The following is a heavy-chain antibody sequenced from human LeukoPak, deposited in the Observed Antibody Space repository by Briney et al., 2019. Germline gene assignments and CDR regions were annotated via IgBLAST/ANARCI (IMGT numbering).Heavy chain of an antibody. CDR1: GFTFRSFA. CDR2: ISGSGGST. D-gene: IGHD6-13*01. Sequence: GWSLRLSCAGSGFTFRSFAMIWGRQAQGTGLPWVSAISGSGGSTYYADSVKGRFTISRDNSRNTLYLQMNSLRAEDTAVYYCAKERAAAAAGLFDYWGQGTLVTVSS. CDR3: AKERAAAAAGLFDY. J-gene: IGHJ4*02. V-gene: IGHV3-23*01.